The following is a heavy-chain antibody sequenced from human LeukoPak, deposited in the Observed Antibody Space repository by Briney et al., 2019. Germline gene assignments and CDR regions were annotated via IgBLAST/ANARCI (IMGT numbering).Heavy chain of an antibody. CDR2: INTDGSST. CDR3: ARAVRWRMEYYFDY. J-gene: IGHJ4*02. V-gene: IGHV3-74*01. D-gene: IGHD3-3*01. Sequence: GGSLRLSCAASGFTFSDYYMSWIRQTPGKGLVWVSRINTDGSSTSYADSVKGRFTISRDNAKNTLYLQMNSLRAEDTAVFYCARAVRWRMEYYFDYRGQGTLVTVSS. CDR1: GFTFSDYY.